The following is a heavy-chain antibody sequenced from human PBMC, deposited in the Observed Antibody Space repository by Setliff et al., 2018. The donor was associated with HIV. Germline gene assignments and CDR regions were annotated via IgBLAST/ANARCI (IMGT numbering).Heavy chain of an antibody. J-gene: IGHJ4*02. V-gene: IGHV3-74*01. D-gene: IGHD6-19*01. CDR2: TNADGRST. Sequence: PGGSLRLSCAASGFTFSSYWMHWVRQAPGKGLVWVSRTNADGRSTAYADSVKGRFTISRDNSKKTLYLQMNSLSGDDTAVYYCARDRGYRSAWSYWGQGTLVTVSS. CDR3: ARDRGYRSAWSY. CDR1: GFTFSSYW.